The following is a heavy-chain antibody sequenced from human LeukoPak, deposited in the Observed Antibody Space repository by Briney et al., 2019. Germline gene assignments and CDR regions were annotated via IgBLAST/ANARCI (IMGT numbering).Heavy chain of an antibody. D-gene: IGHD1-1*01. Sequence: SETLSLTCTVSGGSISSYYWSWIRQPAGKGLEWIGRIYTSGSTNYNPSLKSRVTMSVDTSKNQFSLKLSSVTAADTAVYYCARGNWNRRGHWFDPWGQGTLVTVSS. CDR1: GGSISSYY. J-gene: IGHJ5*02. V-gene: IGHV4-4*07. CDR3: ARGNWNRRGHWFDP. CDR2: IYTSGST.